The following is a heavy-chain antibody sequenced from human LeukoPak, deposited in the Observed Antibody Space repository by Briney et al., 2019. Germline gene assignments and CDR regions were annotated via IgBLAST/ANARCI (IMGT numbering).Heavy chain of an antibody. J-gene: IGHJ4*02. Sequence: SETLSLTCAVYGGSFSGYYWSWIRQPPGKGLEWIGEINHSGSTNYNPSLKSRVTISVDTSKNQFSLKLSFVTAADTAVYYCARGGVQGYCSGGSCPLDYWGQGTLVTVSS. CDR1: GGSFSGYY. CDR3: ARGGVQGYCSGGSCPLDY. V-gene: IGHV4-34*01. CDR2: INHSGST. D-gene: IGHD2-15*01.